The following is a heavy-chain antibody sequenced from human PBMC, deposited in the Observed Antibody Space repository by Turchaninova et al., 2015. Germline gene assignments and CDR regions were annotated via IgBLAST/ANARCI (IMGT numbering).Heavy chain of an antibody. V-gene: IGHV4-39*07. Sequence: QLQLQESGPGLVKPSETLSRTCTVSGDSISSSTNYWGWIRQPPGKGLEWIGSVYYSGSTNYHPSLKIRVTMSADTSKNQFSLKLSSETAADTAVYYCAKGARYWGQGTPVTVSS. CDR3: AKGARY. CDR2: VYYSGST. CDR1: GDSISSSTNY. J-gene: IGHJ4*02.